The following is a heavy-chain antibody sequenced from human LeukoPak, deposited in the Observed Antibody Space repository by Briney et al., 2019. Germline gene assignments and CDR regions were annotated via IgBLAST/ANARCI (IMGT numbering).Heavy chain of an antibody. Sequence: NPSQTLSLTCSVSGGSISSGYYWGWIRQPPGKGLEWIGSIYHSGSTYYNPSLKSRVTISVDTSKNQFSLKLSSVTAADTAVYYCASYGSGSYYGVYYWGQGTLVTVSS. D-gene: IGHD3-10*01. CDR3: ASYGSGSYYGVYY. J-gene: IGHJ4*02. CDR1: GGSISSGYY. CDR2: IYHSGST. V-gene: IGHV4-38-2*02.